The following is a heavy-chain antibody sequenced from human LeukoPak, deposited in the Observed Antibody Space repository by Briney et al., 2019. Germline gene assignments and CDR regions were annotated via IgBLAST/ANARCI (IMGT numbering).Heavy chain of an antibody. CDR2: ISWNSRSI. CDR3: AKDWGRPPLGAFDS. Sequence: PGGSLRLSCAASGFTFDNYAMHWVRQAPGKGLEWVSGISWNSRSIGYADSVRGRFAMSRDNAKNSLYLQMNSLRAEDTAWYYCAKDWGRPPLGAFDSWGQGTLVTVSS. D-gene: IGHD3-16*01. J-gene: IGHJ4*02. CDR1: GFTFDNYA. V-gene: IGHV3-9*01.